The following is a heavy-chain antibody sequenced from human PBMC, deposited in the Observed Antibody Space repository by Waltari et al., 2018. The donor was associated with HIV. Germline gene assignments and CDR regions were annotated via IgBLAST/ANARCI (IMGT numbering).Heavy chain of an antibody. CDR1: GFTFSSYG. CDR2: IWYDGSNK. CDR3: AREKVDTTMAVGYYFDY. V-gene: IGHV3-33*01. D-gene: IGHD5-18*01. Sequence: QVQLVESGGGVVQPGRSLRLSCVASGFTFSSYGLPWVRQAPGKGLEWVAVIWYDGSNKYYADSVKGRFTISRDNSKNTLYVQMNSLRAEDTAVYYCAREKVDTTMAVGYYFDYWGQGTLVTVSS. J-gene: IGHJ4*02.